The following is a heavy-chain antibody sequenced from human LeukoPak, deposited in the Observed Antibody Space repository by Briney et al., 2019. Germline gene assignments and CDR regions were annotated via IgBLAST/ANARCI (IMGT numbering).Heavy chain of an antibody. Sequence: ASVRVSCKAFGYTFTSYGISWVRQATGQGLEWMGWMNPNSGNTGYAQKFQGRVTMTRNTSISTAYMELSSLRSEDTAVYYCARGVGAPYYYYYMDVWGKGTTVTISS. CDR3: ARGVGAPYYYYYMDV. CDR2: MNPNSGNT. J-gene: IGHJ6*03. D-gene: IGHD1-26*01. V-gene: IGHV1-8*02. CDR1: GYTFTSYG.